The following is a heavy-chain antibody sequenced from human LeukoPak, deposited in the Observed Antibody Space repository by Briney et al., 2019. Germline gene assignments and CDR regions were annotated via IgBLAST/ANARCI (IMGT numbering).Heavy chain of an antibody. CDR2: IRYDGSNE. CDR3: ARVVGVTPSVDY. CDR1: GFTFSTYG. J-gene: IGHJ4*02. V-gene: IGHV3-33*01. D-gene: IGHD1-26*01. Sequence: GGSLRLSCTASGFTFSTYGMHWVRQAPGKGLEWVALIRYDGSNENYADSVKGRFTISRDNSKDTLYLQMNSLRAEDTAVYYCARVVGVTPSVDYWGQGTLVTVSS.